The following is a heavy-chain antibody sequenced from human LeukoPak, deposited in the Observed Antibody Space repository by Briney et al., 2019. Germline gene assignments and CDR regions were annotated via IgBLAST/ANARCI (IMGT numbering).Heavy chain of an antibody. CDR2: INGRGIST. V-gene: IGHV3-23*01. CDR1: GFTFTTYA. D-gene: IGHD3-22*01. Sequence: GGSLRLSCAASGFTFTTYAMSWVRQAPGKGLAWVSCINGRGISTYYADSVKGRFTISRDNSKNTLYLQMSSLRADDTAIHYCAREAYYDCSGSLDYWGQGTLVTVSS. CDR3: AREAYYDCSGSLDY. J-gene: IGHJ4*02.